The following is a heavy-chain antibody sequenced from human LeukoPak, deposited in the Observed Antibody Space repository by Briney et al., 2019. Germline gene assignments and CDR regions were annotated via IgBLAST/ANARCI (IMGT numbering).Heavy chain of an antibody. Sequence: SETLSLTCAVYGGSFSGYYWSWIRQPPGKGLEWIGEINHSGSTNYNPSLKSRVTISVDTSKNQFSLKLSSVTAADTAVYYCGGEYPGGGTEYWGQGTLVTVSS. CDR1: GGSFSGYY. D-gene: IGHD3-16*01. CDR2: INHSGST. CDR3: GGEYPGGGTEY. J-gene: IGHJ4*02. V-gene: IGHV4-34*01.